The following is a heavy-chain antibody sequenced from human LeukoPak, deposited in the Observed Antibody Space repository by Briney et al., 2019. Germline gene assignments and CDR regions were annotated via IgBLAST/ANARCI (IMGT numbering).Heavy chain of an antibody. CDR2: IKQDGSEK. CDR1: GFTVSSDW. J-gene: IGHJ4*02. CDR3: ARREATFDY. D-gene: IGHD1-26*01. Sequence: GGSLRLSCAASGFTVSSDWMSWVRQAPGKGLEWVANIKQDGSEKYYVDSVKGRFTISRDNAKNSLYLQMNSLRAEDTAVYYCARREATFDYWGQGTLVTVSS. V-gene: IGHV3-7*01.